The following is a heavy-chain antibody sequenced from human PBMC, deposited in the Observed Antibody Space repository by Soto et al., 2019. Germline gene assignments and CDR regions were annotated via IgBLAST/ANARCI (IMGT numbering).Heavy chain of an antibody. D-gene: IGHD2-21*02. J-gene: IGHJ6*02. CDR3: ARDLWGYCGADCYPLDV. Sequence: SETLSLTYIVSGDSISSSSYYWGWIRQPPGKGLEWMGSVYFSGATNYNSALKSRVTISVDTSKNQFSLKLSSVTAADTAVYYCARDLWGYCGADCYPLDVWGQGTTVT. CDR1: GDSISSSSYY. V-gene: IGHV4-39*02. CDR2: VYFSGAT.